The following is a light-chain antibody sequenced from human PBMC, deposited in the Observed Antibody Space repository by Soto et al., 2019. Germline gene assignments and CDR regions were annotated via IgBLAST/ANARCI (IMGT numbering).Light chain of an antibody. CDR1: QGISSF. J-gene: IGKJ5*01. V-gene: IGKV1-27*01. Sequence: DIQMTQSPSSLSASVGDRVTITCRASQGISSFVAWYQQKPGKVPRLLISGASTLQSGVPSRFSGSGSGTDFTLTITSLQPEDVATYYCQKYRSVITFGQGTRLDIK. CDR2: GAS. CDR3: QKYRSVIT.